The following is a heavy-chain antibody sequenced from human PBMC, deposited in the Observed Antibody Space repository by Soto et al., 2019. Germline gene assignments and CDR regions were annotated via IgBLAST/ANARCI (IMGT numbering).Heavy chain of an antibody. D-gene: IGHD1-1*01. Sequence: GLSPRLSCSASVFSFSDYTMNWFRQAPGKGLEWVALIIPSATTYYADPVKGRFTISRDNSKNTVYLEMNSLKSEDTAVYYCAKERIGIQGRFDSWGPGTLVTVS. CDR3: AKERIGIQGRFDS. CDR1: VFSFSDYT. CDR2: IIPSATT. J-gene: IGHJ4*02. V-gene: IGHV3-23*01.